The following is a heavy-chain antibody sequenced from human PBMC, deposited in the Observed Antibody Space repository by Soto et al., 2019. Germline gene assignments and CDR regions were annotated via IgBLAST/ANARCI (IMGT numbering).Heavy chain of an antibody. CDR1: GFSFSNAW. CDR2: IKSKSDGGTT. V-gene: IGHV3-15*01. CDR3: TTDSGIPVVPAVGY. J-gene: IGHJ4*02. D-gene: IGHD2-2*01. Sequence: EVQLVESGGGLVQPGGSLRLSCAASGFSFSNAWMSWVRQAPGSGLEWVGRIKSKSDGGTTAYGPPVKDRFTISRDDSKNTVYLQMSSLKTEDTAVYYCTTDSGIPVVPAVGYWGQGTLVTVSS.